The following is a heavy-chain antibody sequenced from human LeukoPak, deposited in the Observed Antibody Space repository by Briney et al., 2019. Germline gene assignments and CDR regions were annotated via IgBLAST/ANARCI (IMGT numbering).Heavy chain of an antibody. J-gene: IGHJ4*02. V-gene: IGHV3-7*01. Sequence: GGSLRLSCAASGFTFSGFSMSWVRQSPTKGLEWVANIKQDGSERYYVDSVKGRFTISRDNAKNSLSLQMNNLRVEDTAVYYCARAGSHWHYVYWGQGTVVTVS. CDR2: IKQDGSER. CDR3: ARAGSHWHYVY. D-gene: IGHD3-10*01. CDR1: GFTFSGFS.